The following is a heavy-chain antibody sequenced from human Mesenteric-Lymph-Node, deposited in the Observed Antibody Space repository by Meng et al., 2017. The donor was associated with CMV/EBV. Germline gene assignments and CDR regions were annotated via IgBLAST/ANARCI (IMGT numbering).Heavy chain of an antibody. V-gene: IGHV1-18*04. CDR1: GYTFTGYY. CDR3: ARVKRYGGIFDY. Sequence: CKASGYTFTGYYMHWVRQAPGQGLEWMGWISAYNGNTNYAQKLQGRVTMTTDTSTSTAYMELRSLRSDDTAVYYCARVKRYGGIFDYWGRGTLVTVSS. CDR2: ISAYNGNT. J-gene: IGHJ4*02. D-gene: IGHD3-16*01.